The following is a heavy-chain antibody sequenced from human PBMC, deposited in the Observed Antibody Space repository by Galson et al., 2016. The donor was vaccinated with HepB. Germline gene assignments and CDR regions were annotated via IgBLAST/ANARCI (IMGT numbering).Heavy chain of an antibody. V-gene: IGHV3-74*01. CDR2: IVSDGTST. Sequence: SLRLSCAVSAYESFFSASWMHWVRQGPGKGLEWVSRIVSDGTSTSYADSVKGRFTISRDNAKNTLYLQMNSLRVEDTAIYYCATDWSFTTNHWGRGTVVTVS. J-gene: IGHJ2*01. CDR3: ATDWSFTTNH. D-gene: IGHD1-14*01. CDR1: AYESFFSASW.